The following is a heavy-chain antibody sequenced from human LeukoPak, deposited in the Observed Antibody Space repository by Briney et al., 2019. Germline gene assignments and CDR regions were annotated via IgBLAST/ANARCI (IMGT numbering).Heavy chain of an antibody. CDR1: GFTVSSNY. Sequence: GGSLRRSCAASGFTVSSNYMSWVRQAPGKGLEWVSVIYSGGSTYYADSVKGRFTISRDNSKNALYLQMNGLRAEDTAVYYCAREYPLFHYFDYWGQGTLVTVSS. D-gene: IGHD2-2*01. J-gene: IGHJ4*02. V-gene: IGHV3-53*01. CDR3: AREYPLFHYFDY. CDR2: IYSGGST.